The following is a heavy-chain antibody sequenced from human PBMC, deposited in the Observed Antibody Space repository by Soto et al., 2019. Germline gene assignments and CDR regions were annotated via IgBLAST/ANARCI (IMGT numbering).Heavy chain of an antibody. V-gene: IGHV3-30*04. Sequence: QVRLVESGGGVVQPGRSLRLSCAASGFTFSSFVIHWVRQAPGKGLEWVAVISYDGSNKYYADSVKGRFTISKDNSKNTLYLQMNSLRVEDTAVYYCARDRDGYTYYYVMDVWGQGTTVTVSS. CDR1: GFTFSSFV. D-gene: IGHD5-12*01. CDR2: ISYDGSNK. J-gene: IGHJ6*02. CDR3: ARDRDGYTYYYVMDV.